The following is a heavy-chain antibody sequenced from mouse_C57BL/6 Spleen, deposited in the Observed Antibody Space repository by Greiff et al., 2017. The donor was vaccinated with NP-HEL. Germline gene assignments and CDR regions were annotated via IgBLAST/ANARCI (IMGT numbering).Heavy chain of an antibody. CDR1: GFTFSSYA. Sequence: EVNVVESGGGLVKPGGSLKLSCAASGFTFSSYAMSWVRQTPEKRLEWVATISDGGSYTYYPDNVKGRFTISRDNAKNNLYLQMSHLKSEDTAMYYCARDITTVYYYAMDYWGQGTSVTVSS. J-gene: IGHJ4*01. CDR3: ARDITTVYYYAMDY. CDR2: ISDGGSYT. V-gene: IGHV5-4*01. D-gene: IGHD1-1*01.